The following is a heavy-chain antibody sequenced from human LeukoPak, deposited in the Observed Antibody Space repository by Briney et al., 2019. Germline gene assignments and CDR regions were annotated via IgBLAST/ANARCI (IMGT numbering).Heavy chain of an antibody. CDR3: ARADYCDSSGYGWFDP. V-gene: IGHV5-51*01. D-gene: IGHD3-22*01. CDR1: GYSFTSYW. J-gene: IGHJ5*02. Sequence: GESLKISCKGSGYSFTSYWIGWVRQMPGKGLEWMGIIYPGDSDTRYSPSFQGQVTISVDKSISTAYLQWSSLKASDTAMYYCARADYCDSSGYGWFDPWGRGTLVTVSS. CDR2: IYPGDSDT.